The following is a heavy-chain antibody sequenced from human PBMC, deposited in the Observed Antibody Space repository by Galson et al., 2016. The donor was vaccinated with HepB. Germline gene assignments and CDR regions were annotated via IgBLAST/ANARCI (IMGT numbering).Heavy chain of an antibody. V-gene: IGHV3-33*01. CDR1: GFTFSSCA. J-gene: IGHJ4*02. Sequence: SLRLSCAASGFTFSSCAMHWVRQAPGKGLEWVALIWSDGSLKFYGDSVKGRFSSSRVNSENTLYLQMNDLRAEDTAVYYCARENELGNGGFDYWGQGTLVTVSS. CDR2: IWSDGSLK. D-gene: IGHD1-1*01. CDR3: ARENELGNGGFDY.